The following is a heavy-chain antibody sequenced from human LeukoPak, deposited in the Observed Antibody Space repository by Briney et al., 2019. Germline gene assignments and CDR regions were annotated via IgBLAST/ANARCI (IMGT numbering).Heavy chain of an antibody. V-gene: IGHV3-23*01. CDR2: ISGSGGST. CDR1: GFTFISYA. D-gene: IGHD3-10*01. Sequence: PGGSLRLSCAASGFTFISYAMNWVRQAPGKGLEWVSGISGSGGSTYYADSVKGRFTISRDNSKNTLYLQMNSLRAEDTAIYYCSLSGDNDACDIWGQGTKVTVSS. CDR3: SLSGDNDACDI. J-gene: IGHJ3*02.